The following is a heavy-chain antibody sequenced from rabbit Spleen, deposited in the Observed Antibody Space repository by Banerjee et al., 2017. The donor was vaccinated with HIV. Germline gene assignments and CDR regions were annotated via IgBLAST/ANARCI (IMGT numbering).Heavy chain of an antibody. CDR3: VRNFDL. CDR1: GFSFSDKDV. CDR2: IYNGDGST. Sequence: QEQLEESGGGLVKPEGSLTLTCKASGFSFSDKDVMCWVRQAPGKGLEWIGCIYNGDGSTYYASWAKGRFTISKTSSTTMTLQMTSLTAADTATYLCVRNFDLWGPGTLVTVS. V-gene: IGHV1S45*01. J-gene: IGHJ4*01.